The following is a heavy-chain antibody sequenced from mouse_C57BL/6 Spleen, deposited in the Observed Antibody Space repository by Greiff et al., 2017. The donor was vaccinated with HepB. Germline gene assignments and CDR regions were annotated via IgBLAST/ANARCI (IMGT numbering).Heavy chain of an antibody. CDR1: GYAFSSSW. CDR2: IYPGDGDT. J-gene: IGHJ3*01. CDR3: AREVYYGNYDWFAY. V-gene: IGHV1-82*01. D-gene: IGHD2-1*01. Sequence: VQLQQSGPELVKPGASVKISCKASGYAFSSSWMNWVKQRPGKGLEWIGRIYPGDGDTNYNGKFKGKATLTADKSSSTAYMQLSSLTSEDSAVYFCAREVYYGNYDWFAYWGQGTLVTVSA.